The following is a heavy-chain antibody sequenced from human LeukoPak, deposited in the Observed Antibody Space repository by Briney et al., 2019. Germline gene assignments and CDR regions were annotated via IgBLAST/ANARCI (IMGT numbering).Heavy chain of an antibody. D-gene: IGHD6-13*01. J-gene: IGHJ4*02. Sequence: SETLSLTCTVSGGSISSGCYYWSWIRQHPGKGLEWIGYIYYSGSTYYNPSLRSRVSISVDTSKNQFSLNLSSVTAADTAFYYCARVGSSWYDFDYWGQGTLVTVSS. V-gene: IGHV4-31*03. CDR3: ARVGSSWYDFDY. CDR1: GGSISSGCYY. CDR2: IYYSGST.